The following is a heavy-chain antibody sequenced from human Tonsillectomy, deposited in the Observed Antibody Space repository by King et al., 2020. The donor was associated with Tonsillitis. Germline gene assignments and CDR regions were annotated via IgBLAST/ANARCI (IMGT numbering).Heavy chain of an antibody. V-gene: IGHV3-23*04. D-gene: IGHD3-3*01. CDR1: GFTFSSYA. J-gene: IGHJ6*03. Sequence: VQLVESGGGLVQRGGSPRLSCAASGFTFSSYAMSWVRQSPGKGLEWVSLISDSGGRTSYADSVKGRFSISGDKSKNTVYLQMNSLRDEDTAVYYCAKEVGYDFWSGYHSYYMDVWGTGTTVTVSS. CDR3: AKEVGYDFWSGYHSYYMDV. CDR2: ISDSGGRT.